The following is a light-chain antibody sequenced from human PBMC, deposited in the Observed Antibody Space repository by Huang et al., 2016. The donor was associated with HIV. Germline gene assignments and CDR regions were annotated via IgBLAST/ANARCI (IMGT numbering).Light chain of an antibody. J-gene: IGKJ4*01. CDR3: QQAVSFPLT. CDR2: AAS. V-gene: IGKV1-12*01. CDR1: QDINRW. Sequence: DIQMTQSPSSVSASVRDRISFTCRASQDINRWLAWYQQKPGKAPKLLIYAASTLQGGVPSRFSGRVSGTGFTLTINNLQPEDFATYFCQQAVSFPLTFGGGTKVEIK.